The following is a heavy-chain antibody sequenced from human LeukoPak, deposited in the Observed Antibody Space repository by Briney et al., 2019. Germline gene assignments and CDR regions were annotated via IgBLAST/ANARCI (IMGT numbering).Heavy chain of an antibody. J-gene: IGHJ4*02. V-gene: IGHV1-18*04. CDR1: GYTFTSYG. CDR3: AREAAAAEVFDY. D-gene: IGHD6-13*01. Sequence: ASVKLSCTASGYTFTSYGIGWLWQAPGQRLGWMGWISAYNGNTNNAHKLQALVTMTTETSNSTANQELRNLRSDATAVYSCAREAAAAEVFDYWGQGTLVTVSS. CDR2: ISAYNGNT.